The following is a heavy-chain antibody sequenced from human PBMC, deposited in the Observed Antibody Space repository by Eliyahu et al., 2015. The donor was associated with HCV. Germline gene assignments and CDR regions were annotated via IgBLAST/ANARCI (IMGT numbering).Heavy chain of an antibody. J-gene: IGHJ4*02. V-gene: IGHV3-21*01. D-gene: IGHD2-2*01. Sequence: EVQLVESGGGLVKPGGSLRLSCAASGFTFSSYSMNWVRQAPGKGLEWVSSISSSSSYIYYADSVKGRFTISRDNAKNSLYLQMNSLRAEDTAVYYCARDPMGVVPAGGFDYWGQGTLVTVSS. CDR3: ARDPMGVVPAGGFDY. CDR2: ISSSSSYI. CDR1: GFTFSSYS.